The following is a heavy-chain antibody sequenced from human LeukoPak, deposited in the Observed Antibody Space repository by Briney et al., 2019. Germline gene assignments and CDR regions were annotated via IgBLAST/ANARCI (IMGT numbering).Heavy chain of an antibody. CDR1: GYTFTGYY. D-gene: IGHD3-10*01. V-gene: IGHV1-69*05. J-gene: IGHJ4*02. CDR3: AIFLPLSGSYYTDY. Sequence: GASVKVSWKASGYTFTGYYMGWVRQAPGQGLEWMGGIIPIFGTANYAQKFQGRVTITTDESTSTAYMELSSLRSEDTAVYYCAIFLPLSGSYYTDYWGQGTLVTVSS. CDR2: IIPIFGTA.